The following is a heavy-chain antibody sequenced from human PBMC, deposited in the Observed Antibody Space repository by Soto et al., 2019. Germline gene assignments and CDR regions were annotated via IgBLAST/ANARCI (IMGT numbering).Heavy chain of an antibody. CDR1: GGSISSGGYY. CDR3: ARGGHDYGDIGGWFDP. J-gene: IGHJ5*02. Sequence: QVQLQESGPGLVKPSQTLSLTCTVSGGSISSGGYYWSWIRQHPGKGLEWIGYIYYSGSTYYNPSLKSRVTISVDTSKNQFSLKLSSVTAADTAVYYCARGGHDYGDIGGWFDPWGQGTLVTVSS. D-gene: IGHD4-17*01. V-gene: IGHV4-31*03. CDR2: IYYSGST.